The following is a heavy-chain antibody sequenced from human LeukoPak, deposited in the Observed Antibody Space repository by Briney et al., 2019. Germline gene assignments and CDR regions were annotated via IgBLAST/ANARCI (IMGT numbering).Heavy chain of an antibody. Sequence: GGSLRLSCAASGFTFSSYGMHWVRQAPGKGLEWVAVIWYDGSNKYYADSVKGRFTISRDNSKNTLYLQMNSLRAEDTAVYYCARDRYGDHEGYYFDYWGQGTLVTVSS. CDR3: ARDRYGDHEGYYFDY. J-gene: IGHJ4*02. D-gene: IGHD4-17*01. CDR2: IWYDGSNK. CDR1: GFTFSSYG. V-gene: IGHV3-33*01.